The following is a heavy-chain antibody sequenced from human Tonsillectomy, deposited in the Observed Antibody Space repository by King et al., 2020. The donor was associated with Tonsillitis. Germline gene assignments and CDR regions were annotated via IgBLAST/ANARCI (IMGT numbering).Heavy chain of an antibody. D-gene: IGHD3-10*01. CDR3: TRDSGEIQLTLSR. CDR1: GFTVTTNY. J-gene: IGHJ4*02. V-gene: IGHV3-66*01. CDR2: IYSGGST. Sequence: VQLVESGGGLVQPGGSLRLSCAASGFTVTTNYMNWVRQAPGKGLEWVSVIYSGGSTYYADSVKGRFTISTDNSKNTLYLQMTSLRAEDTAVYYCTRDSGEIQLTLSRWGQGTLVTVSS.